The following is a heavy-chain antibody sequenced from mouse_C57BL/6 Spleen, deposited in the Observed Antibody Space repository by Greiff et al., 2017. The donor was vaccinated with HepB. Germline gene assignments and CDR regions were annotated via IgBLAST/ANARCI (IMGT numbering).Heavy chain of an antibody. D-gene: IGHD1-1*02. CDR3: APGGGYYAMDY. V-gene: IGHV1-64*01. CDR2: IHPNSGST. J-gene: IGHJ4*01. Sequence: QVQLKQSGAELVKPGASVKLSCKASGYTFTSYWMHWVKQRPGQGLEWIGMIHPNSGSTNYNEKFKSKATLTVDKSSSTAYMQLSSVTSEDSAVYYCAPGGGYYAMDYWGQGTSVTVSS. CDR1: GYTFTSYW.